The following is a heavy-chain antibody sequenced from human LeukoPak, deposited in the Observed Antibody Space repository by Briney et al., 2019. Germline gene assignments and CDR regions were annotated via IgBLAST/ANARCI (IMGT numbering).Heavy chain of an antibody. D-gene: IGHD3-16*01. CDR1: GFTFSSYA. V-gene: IGHV3-23*01. J-gene: IGHJ3*02. CDR2: ISGSGGST. Sequence: GGSLRLSCAASGFTFSSYAMSWVRQAPGKGLEWVSAISGSGGSTYYADSVKGRFTISRDNSKNTLYLQMNSLRAEDTAVYYCAKVTQLGRGAFDIWGQETMVTVSS. CDR3: AKVTQLGRGAFDI.